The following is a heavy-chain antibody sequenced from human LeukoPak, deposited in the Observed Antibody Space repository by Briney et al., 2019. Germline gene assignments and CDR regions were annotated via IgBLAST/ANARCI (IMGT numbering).Heavy chain of an antibody. CDR1: GFTFSSYG. CDR2: IRYDGSNK. Sequence: GGSLRLSCAASGFTFSSYGMHWVRQAPGKGLEWVAFIRYDGSNKYYADSVKGRFTISRDNSKNTLYLQMNSLRAEDTAVYYCARELRNWFDPWGQGTLVTVSS. V-gene: IGHV3-30*02. J-gene: IGHJ5*02. CDR3: ARELRNWFDP.